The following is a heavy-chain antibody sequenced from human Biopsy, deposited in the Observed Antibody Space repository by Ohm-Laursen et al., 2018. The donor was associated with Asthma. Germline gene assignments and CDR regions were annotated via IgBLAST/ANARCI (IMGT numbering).Heavy chain of an antibody. Sequence: SQTLSLTCTVSYGSITSGGYYWTWIRQHPGKGLEWIGFIYYSGSTYYNPSLKSRVSISIDTSENQFSLKLSSVTAADTAVYYCARAQDYYDSRGYYRSFDYWGQGTPVTVSS. CDR3: ARAQDYYDSRGYYRSFDY. CDR2: IYYSGST. D-gene: IGHD3-22*01. J-gene: IGHJ4*02. V-gene: IGHV4-31*03. CDR1: YGSITSGGYY.